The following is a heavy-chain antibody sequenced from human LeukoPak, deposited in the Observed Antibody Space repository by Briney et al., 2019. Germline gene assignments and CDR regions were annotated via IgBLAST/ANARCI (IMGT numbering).Heavy chain of an antibody. CDR2: IYYSGST. CDR3: ARGGVSPFDY. D-gene: IGHD3-10*01. CDR1: GGSISSGGYY. Sequence: SETLSLTCTVSGGSISSGGYYWSWIRQHPGKGLEWIGYIYYSGSTYYNPSLKGRVTISVDTSKNQFSLKLSSVTAADTAVYYCARGGVSPFDYWGQGTLVTVSS. J-gene: IGHJ4*02. V-gene: IGHV4-31*03.